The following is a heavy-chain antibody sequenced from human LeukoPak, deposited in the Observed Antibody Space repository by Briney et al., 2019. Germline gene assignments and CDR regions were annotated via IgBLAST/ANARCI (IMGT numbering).Heavy chain of an antibody. V-gene: IGHV3-21*01. D-gene: IGHD3-9*01. Sequence: GGSLRLSRAASGFTFSNSAMNWVRQVPGKGLEWVSSIDYDSSHIYYAASVRGRFTISRDNARNSVYLQMNSLRVEDTAVYYCARDPLRYLRVGHYDYWGQGTLVAVSS. CDR3: ARDPLRYLRVGHYDY. CDR2: IDYDSSHI. CDR1: GFTFSNSA. J-gene: IGHJ4*02.